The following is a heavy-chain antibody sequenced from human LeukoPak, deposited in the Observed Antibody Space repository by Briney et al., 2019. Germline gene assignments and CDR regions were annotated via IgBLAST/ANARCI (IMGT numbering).Heavy chain of an antibody. CDR2: INRDGRST. CDR3: ARHPYDILTGPSFDY. Sequence: PGRSLRLSCAASGFTFSSDWMHWVRQAPGKGLVWVSRINRDGRSTTYADSVKGRFTISRDNAKNTLYLQMNSLRAEDTAVYYCARHPYDILTGPSFDYWGQGTLVTVSS. V-gene: IGHV3-74*01. J-gene: IGHJ4*02. D-gene: IGHD3-9*01. CDR1: GFTFSSDW.